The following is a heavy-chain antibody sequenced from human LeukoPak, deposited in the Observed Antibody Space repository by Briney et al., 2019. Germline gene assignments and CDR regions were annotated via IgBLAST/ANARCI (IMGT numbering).Heavy chain of an antibody. CDR1: GYTFTSYA. J-gene: IGHJ4*02. CDR2: INAGNGNT. CDR3: AREGYCSGGSCYSGPLWYY. Sequence: GASVKVSCKASGYTFTSYAMHWVRQAPGQRLECMGWINAGNGNTKYSQEFQGRVTITRDTSASTAYMELSSLRSEDMAVYYCAREGYCSGGSCYSGPLWYYWGQGTLVTVSS. D-gene: IGHD2-15*01. V-gene: IGHV1-3*03.